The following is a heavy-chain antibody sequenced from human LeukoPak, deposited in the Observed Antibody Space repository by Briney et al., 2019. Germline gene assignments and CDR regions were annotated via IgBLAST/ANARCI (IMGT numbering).Heavy chain of an antibody. CDR2: ISGSGGST. CDR3: AKDEGSGWYYFDY. D-gene: IGHD6-19*01. V-gene: IGHV3-23*01. Sequence: HPGGSLRLSCAASGFTFSTHPMSWVRQAPGKGLEWVSGISGSGGSTYYADSVEGRFTISRDISKNTLYLQMNSLRAEDTAVYYCAKDEGSGWYYFDYWGQGSLVTVSS. CDR1: GFTFSTHP. J-gene: IGHJ4*02.